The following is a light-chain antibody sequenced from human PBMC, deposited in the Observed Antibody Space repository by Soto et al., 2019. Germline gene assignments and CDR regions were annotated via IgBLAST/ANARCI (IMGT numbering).Light chain of an antibody. CDR3: NSYTTSRTYV. V-gene: IGLV2-14*01. CDR2: NVS. Sequence: QSALTQPASVSGSPGQSITISCTGTYSDVGAFNFVTWYQQHPGKAPKLIICNVSERPSGVSNRFSGSKSGNTASLTIAGLQAEDEADYYCNSYTTSRTYVFGTGTKVTAL. CDR1: YSDVGAFNF. J-gene: IGLJ1*01.